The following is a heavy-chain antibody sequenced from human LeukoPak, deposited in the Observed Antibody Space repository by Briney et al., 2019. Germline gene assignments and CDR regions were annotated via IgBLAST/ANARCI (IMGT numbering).Heavy chain of an antibody. V-gene: IGHV3-11*01. CDR3: ARGRNYDYVWGSYRYDYFDY. J-gene: IGHJ4*02. Sequence: LSLTCTVSGGSISGYYWSWIRQPPGQGLEWVSYISSSGSTIYYADSVKGRFTISRDNAKNSLYLQMNSLRAEDTAVYYCARGRNYDYVWGSYRYDYFDYWGQGTLVTVSS. D-gene: IGHD3-16*02. CDR1: GGSISGYY. CDR2: ISSSGSTI.